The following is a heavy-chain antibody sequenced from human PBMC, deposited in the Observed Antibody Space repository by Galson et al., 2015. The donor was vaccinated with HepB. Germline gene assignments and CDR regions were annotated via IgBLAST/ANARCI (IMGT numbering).Heavy chain of an antibody. J-gene: IGHJ4*02. D-gene: IGHD1-26*01. CDR2: IKQDGSEK. V-gene: IGHV3-7*01. CDR3: ARKRGSGSLDY. Sequence: SLRLSCAASGFTFSNYWMSWVRQAPGKGPEWVTNIKQDGSEKYYMDSVKGRFTISRDNAKNSLYLQLNSLRAEDTAVYYCARKRGSGSLDYWGQGTLVTVSS. CDR1: GFTFSNYW.